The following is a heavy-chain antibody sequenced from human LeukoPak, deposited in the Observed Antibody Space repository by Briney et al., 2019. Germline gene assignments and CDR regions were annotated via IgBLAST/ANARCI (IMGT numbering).Heavy chain of an antibody. Sequence: SETLSLACTVSGGSISSYYWSWIRQPPGKGLEWIGYIYYSGSTNYNPSLKSRVTISLDTSKNQISLKLSSVTAADTAVYYCARHTTVVPPHYFDYWGQGTLVTVSS. D-gene: IGHD4-23*01. J-gene: IGHJ4*02. CDR2: IYYSGST. CDR3: ARHTTVVPPHYFDY. CDR1: GGSISSYY. V-gene: IGHV4-59*08.